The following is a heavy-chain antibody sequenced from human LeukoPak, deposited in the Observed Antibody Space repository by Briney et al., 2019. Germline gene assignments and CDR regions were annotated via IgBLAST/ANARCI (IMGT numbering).Heavy chain of an antibody. Sequence: GGSLRLSCAASGFTVSSNYMSWVRQAPGKGLEWVSAISGSGGSTYYADSVKGRFTISRDNSKNTLYLQMNSLRAEDTAVYYCAKDLLLVGVIGDAFDIWGQGTMVTVSS. V-gene: IGHV3-23*01. CDR2: ISGSGGST. CDR1: GFTVSSNY. CDR3: AKDLLLVGVIGDAFDI. J-gene: IGHJ3*02. D-gene: IGHD3-22*01.